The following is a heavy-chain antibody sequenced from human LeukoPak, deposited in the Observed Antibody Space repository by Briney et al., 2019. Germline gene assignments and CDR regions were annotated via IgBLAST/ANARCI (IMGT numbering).Heavy chain of an antibody. CDR1: GFYFSAYW. J-gene: IGHJ3*02. D-gene: IGHD4-23*01. CDR2: INPAGTET. CDR3: ARDRNNYGGNSAAFDI. V-gene: IGHV3-7*01. Sequence: GGSLRLSCAASGFYFSAYWMTWVRQAPGSGLEFVANINPAGTETYYADSVKGRFTISRDNAKNSLYLQMNSLRAEDTAVYYCARDRNNYGGNSAAFDIWGQGTMVTVSS.